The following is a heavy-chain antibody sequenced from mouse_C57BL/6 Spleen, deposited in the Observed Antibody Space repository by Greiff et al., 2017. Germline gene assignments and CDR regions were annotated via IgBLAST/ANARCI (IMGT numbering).Heavy chain of an antibody. CDR3: ARITGTGSYYYAMDY. J-gene: IGHJ4*01. V-gene: IGHV1-80*01. D-gene: IGHD4-1*01. Sequence: VQLQQSGAELVKPGASVKISCKASGYAFSSYWMNWVKQRPGKGLEWIGQIYPGDGDTNYNGKFKGKATLTADKSSSTAYMRLSSLTSEDSAVYFCARITGTGSYYYAMDYWGQGTSVTVSS. CDR2: IYPGDGDT. CDR1: GYAFSSYW.